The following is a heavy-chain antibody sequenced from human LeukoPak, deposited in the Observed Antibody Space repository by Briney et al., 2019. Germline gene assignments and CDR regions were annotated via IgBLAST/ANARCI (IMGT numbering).Heavy chain of an antibody. V-gene: IGHV1-8*01. Sequence: GASVKVSCKASGYTFTSYDINWVRQATGQGLEWMGWMNPNSGNTGYAQKFQGRVTMTRNTSISTAYMELSSLRSEDTAVYYCASSMVRGVIITDYWGQGTLVTVSS. CDR3: ASSMVRGVIITDY. J-gene: IGHJ4*02. CDR1: GYTFTSYD. CDR2: MNPNSGNT. D-gene: IGHD3-10*01.